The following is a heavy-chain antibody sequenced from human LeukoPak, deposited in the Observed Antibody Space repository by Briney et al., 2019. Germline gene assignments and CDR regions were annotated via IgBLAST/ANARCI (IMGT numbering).Heavy chain of an antibody. J-gene: IGHJ4*02. V-gene: IGHV4-59*12. CDR3: ARENSGSYREFDY. CDR2: IFYSGGT. D-gene: IGHD1-26*01. Sequence: SETLSLTCAVSGGSMSSYYWSWMRQPPGKGLEWIGYIFYSGGTNSNPSLKSRLTISVDTSKNQFSLKLSSVTAADTAVFYCARENSGSYREFDYWGQGTLVTVSS. CDR1: GGSMSSYY.